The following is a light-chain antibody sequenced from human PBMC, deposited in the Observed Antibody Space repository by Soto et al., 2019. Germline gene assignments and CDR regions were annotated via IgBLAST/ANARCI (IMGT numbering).Light chain of an antibody. Sequence: DVVMTQSPLSLPVTLGQPASISCRSSQSLVYGDANSFFNWFHQRPGQPPRRLIYQVSNRDSGVPDRFSGSGSATDFTLRISRVEAEYVGVYYCMQGSHWPPRYTFGQGTKLEI. CDR3: MQGSHWPPRYT. CDR1: QSLVYGDANSF. V-gene: IGKV2-30*01. CDR2: QVS. J-gene: IGKJ2*01.